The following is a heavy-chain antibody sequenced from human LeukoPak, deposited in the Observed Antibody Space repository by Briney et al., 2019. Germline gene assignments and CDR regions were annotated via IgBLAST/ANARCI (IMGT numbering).Heavy chain of an antibody. CDR3: ARSGALTGYLY. J-gene: IGHJ4*02. V-gene: IGHV4-59*01. CDR2: IYYSGNT. CDR1: GGSISPYY. D-gene: IGHD3-9*01. Sequence: SETLSLTCTVSGGSISPYYWSWIRQPPGKGLEWIGYIYYSGNTNYNPSLTSRVTISVDMSKNQFSLKLSSVTAADTDVYYCARSGALTGYLYWGQGTLVTVSS.